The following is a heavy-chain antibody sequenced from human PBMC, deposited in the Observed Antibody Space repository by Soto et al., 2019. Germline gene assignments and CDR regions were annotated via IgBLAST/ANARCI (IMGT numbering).Heavy chain of an antibody. Sequence: PSETLSLTCTVSGGSISSGDYYWSWIRQPPGKGLEWIGYIYYSGSTYYNPSLKSRVTISVDTSKNQFSLKLSSVTAADTAVYYCARLGCSSTSCYLYFYMDVWGKGTTVTV. CDR2: IYYSGST. J-gene: IGHJ6*03. V-gene: IGHV4-30-4*01. D-gene: IGHD2-2*01. CDR3: ARLGCSSTSCYLYFYMDV. CDR1: GGSISSGDYY.